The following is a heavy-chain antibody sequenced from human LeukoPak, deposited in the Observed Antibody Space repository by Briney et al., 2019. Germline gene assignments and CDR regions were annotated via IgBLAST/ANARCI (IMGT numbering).Heavy chain of an antibody. CDR2: ISYDGGIK. V-gene: IGHV3-30-3*01. CDR1: GFTFSTHS. J-gene: IGHJ6*02. CDR3: ARRVEGRGSYHNYAMDV. Sequence: GGSLRLSCAASGFTFSTHSMHWGRQAPGKGLEWVAIISYDGGIKYYADSVKGRFTIARDNSKNTLYLQMNSLRIEDTAVYYCARRVEGRGSYHNYAMDVWGQGATVTVSS. D-gene: IGHD3-10*01.